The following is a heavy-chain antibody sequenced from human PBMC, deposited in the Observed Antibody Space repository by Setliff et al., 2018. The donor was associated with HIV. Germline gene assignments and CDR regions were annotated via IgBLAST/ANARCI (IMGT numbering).Heavy chain of an antibody. CDR3: AGLSSGSDWYFDL. D-gene: IGHD3-22*01. Sequence: SETLSLTCTVSGGSISSYYWSWIRQPPGNGLEWIGYIYYSGSSNYNPSLKSRVTISVDTSKNHFSLKLSSVTAADTAVYYCAGLSSGSDWYFDLWGRGTLVTVSS. CDR2: IYYSGSS. J-gene: IGHJ2*01. CDR1: GGSISSYY. V-gene: IGHV4-59*01.